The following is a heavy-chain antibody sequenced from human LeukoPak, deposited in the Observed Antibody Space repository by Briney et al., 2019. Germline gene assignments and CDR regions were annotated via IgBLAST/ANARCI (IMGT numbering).Heavy chain of an antibody. V-gene: IGHV4-59*08. CDR1: GGSISSYY. CDR2: IYYSGST. J-gene: IGHJ6*02. CDR3: ARFSARVRGVMGYGMDV. D-gene: IGHD3-10*01. Sequence: SETLSLTCTVSGGSISSYYWSWIRKPPGKGLEWVGYIYYSGSTNYNPSLKRRVTISVATSKNQFSLKLSSVTAADTAVYYCARFSARVRGVMGYGMDVWGQGTTVTVSS.